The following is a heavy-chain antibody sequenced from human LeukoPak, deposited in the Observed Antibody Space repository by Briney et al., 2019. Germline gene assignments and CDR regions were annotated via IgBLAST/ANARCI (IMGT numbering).Heavy chain of an antibody. V-gene: IGHV4-59*08. CDR3: ARSWGDEY. D-gene: IGHD7-27*01. CDR1: GGAFNNYY. CDR2: IYYSGST. Sequence: SETLSLTCAVYGGAFNNYYWSWIRQPSGRGLEWIGYIYYSGSTNYNPSLKSRVTMSIDTSKNQFSLELRSVTAADTAVYYCARSWGDEYWGQGNLVTVSS. J-gene: IGHJ4*02.